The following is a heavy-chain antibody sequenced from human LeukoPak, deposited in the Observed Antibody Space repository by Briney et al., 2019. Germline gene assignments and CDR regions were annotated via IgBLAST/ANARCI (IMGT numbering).Heavy chain of an antibody. CDR2: IWYDGSNK. CDR1: GFTFSSYG. J-gene: IGHJ3*02. V-gene: IGHV3-33*01. Sequence: GGSLRLSCAASGFTFSSYGMHWVRQAPGKGLEWVAVIWYDGSNKYYADSVKGRFTISRDNSKNTLYLQMNSLRAEDTAVYYCARDRGSYYVDAFDIWGQGTMVTVSS. D-gene: IGHD1-26*01. CDR3: ARDRGSYYVDAFDI.